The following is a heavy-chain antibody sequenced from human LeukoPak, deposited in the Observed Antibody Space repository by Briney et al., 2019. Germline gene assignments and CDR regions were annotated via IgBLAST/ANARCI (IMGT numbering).Heavy chain of an antibody. CDR1: GGSISSYY. D-gene: IGHD3-10*02. Sequence: KASETLSLTCTVSGGSISSYYWSWIRQPPGKGLEWIGYIYYSGSTNYNPSLKSRVTISVDTSKNQFSLKLSSVTAADTAVYYCARANMLGSRWFDPWGQGTLVTVSS. J-gene: IGHJ5*02. CDR2: IYYSGST. V-gene: IGHV4-59*01. CDR3: ARANMLGSRWFDP.